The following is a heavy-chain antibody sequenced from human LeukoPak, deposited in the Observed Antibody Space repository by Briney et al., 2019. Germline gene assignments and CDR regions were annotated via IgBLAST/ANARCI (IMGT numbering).Heavy chain of an antibody. CDR1: GGSISDYY. V-gene: IGHV4-59*08. J-gene: IGHJ4*02. Sequence: SETLSLTCTVSGGSISDYYWTWIRQSPGTGLESIGYMDYSGSTAYNPSLKSRVTISIDTSKKQFSLELSSVTAADTAIYFCARRKRGSGGPFDYWGQGTLVTVSS. D-gene: IGHD6-19*01. CDR2: MDYSGST. CDR3: ARRKRGSGGPFDY.